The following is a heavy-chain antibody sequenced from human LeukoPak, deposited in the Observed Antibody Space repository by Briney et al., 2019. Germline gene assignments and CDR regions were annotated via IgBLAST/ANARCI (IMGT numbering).Heavy chain of an antibody. D-gene: IGHD6-6*01. V-gene: IGHV1-69*05. CDR3: ASSAARRGYFDY. CDR1: GGTFSSYA. CDR2: IIPIFGTA. J-gene: IGHJ4*02. Sequence: GASVKVSCKASGGTFSSYAISWVRQAPGQGLEWMGGIIPIFGTANYAQKFQGRVTMTRDTSTSTVYMELSSLRSEDTAVYYCASSAARRGYFDYWGQGTLVTVSS.